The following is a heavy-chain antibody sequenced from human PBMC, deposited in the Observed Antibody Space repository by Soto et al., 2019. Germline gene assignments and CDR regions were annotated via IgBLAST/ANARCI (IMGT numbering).Heavy chain of an antibody. Sequence: QLQLQESGPGLVKPSETLSLTCAVSGGSISGSYYYWSWLRQSPGRGPEWIGSVFYTGFTSYNPSLESRVSVSVDTSKNQFSLKVSAVTAADTAVYYCASSQKGYNWNYFDHWGQGALVTVAS. CDR1: GGSISGSYYY. CDR2: VFYTGFT. J-gene: IGHJ4*02. D-gene: IGHD1-20*01. V-gene: IGHV4-39*01. CDR3: ASSQKGYNWNYFDH.